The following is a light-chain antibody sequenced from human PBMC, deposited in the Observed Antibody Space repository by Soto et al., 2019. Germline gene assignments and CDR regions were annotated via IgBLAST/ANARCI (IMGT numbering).Light chain of an antibody. J-gene: IGKJ1*01. CDR2: LGS. Sequence: DIVMTQSPLSLPVTPGEPASISCRSSQSLLHSNGYNYLDWYLQKPGQSPQLLIYLGSNRASGVPDRFSGSGSGTEFTLTISSLQSEDFAVYYCQQFRNWPWTFGQGTKVDIK. CDR3: QQFRNWPWT. CDR1: QSLLHSNGYNY. V-gene: IGKV2-28*01.